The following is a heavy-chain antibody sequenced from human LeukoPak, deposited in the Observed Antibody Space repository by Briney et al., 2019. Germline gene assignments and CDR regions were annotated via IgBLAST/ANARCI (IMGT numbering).Heavy chain of an antibody. CDR3: ARKGGGYSYGFNWFDP. Sequence: SETLSLTCAVYGGSFSGYYWSWIRQPPGKGLEWIGEINHSGSTNYNPSLKSRVTISVDTSKNQFSLKLSSVTAADTAVYYCARKGGGYSYGFNWFDPWDQGTLVTVSS. CDR1: GGSFSGYY. CDR2: INHSGST. J-gene: IGHJ5*02. V-gene: IGHV4-34*01. D-gene: IGHD5-18*01.